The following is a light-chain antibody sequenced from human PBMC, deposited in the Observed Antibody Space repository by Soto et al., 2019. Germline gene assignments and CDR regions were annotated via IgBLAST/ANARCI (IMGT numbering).Light chain of an antibody. J-gene: IGKJ1*01. Sequence: EILMTQSPATLSLSPGERATLSCRASQSVSSNLAWYQQKPGQAPRLLLYGASTRATGIPARFSGSGSGTELTLTISSLQPEDFAVYYCQQYNNWPPWTFGQGTKVDIK. CDR1: QSVSSN. CDR3: QQYNNWPPWT. V-gene: IGKV3-15*01. CDR2: GAS.